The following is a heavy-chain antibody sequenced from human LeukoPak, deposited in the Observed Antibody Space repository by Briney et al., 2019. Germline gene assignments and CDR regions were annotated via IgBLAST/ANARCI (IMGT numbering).Heavy chain of an antibody. CDR1: GGSISSGSYY. V-gene: IGHV4-61*02. CDR3: AREFLVRRDILTGYTLDWFDL. CDR2: IYTSGST. Sequence: SETLSLTCTVSGGSISSGSYYWSWIRQPAGKGLEWIGRIYTSGSTNYNPSLKSRVTISVDTPKNQFSLKLSSVTAADTAVYYCAREFLVRRDILTGYTLDWFDLWGQGTLVTVSS. J-gene: IGHJ5*02. D-gene: IGHD3-9*01.